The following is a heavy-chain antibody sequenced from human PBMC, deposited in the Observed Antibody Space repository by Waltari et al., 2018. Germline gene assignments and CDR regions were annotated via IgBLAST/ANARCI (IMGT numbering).Heavy chain of an antibody. V-gene: IGHV3-23*04. J-gene: IGHJ4*02. CDR3: VKADNGLRFLEWLPRAFDY. CDR2: ISGSGGGT. Sequence: EVQLVESGGGLVQPGGSLRLSCAASGFTFSSYAMRWVRQAPGKGLEWVSVISGSGGGTYYADSVKGRFTISRDNSKKTLYLQMNSLRAEDTAIYYCVKADNGLRFLEWLPRAFDYWGQGTLVTVSS. CDR1: GFTFSSYA. D-gene: IGHD3-3*01.